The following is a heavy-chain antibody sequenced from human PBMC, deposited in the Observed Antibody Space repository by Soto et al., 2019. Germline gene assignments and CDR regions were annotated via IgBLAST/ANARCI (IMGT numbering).Heavy chain of an antibody. CDR2: IYYSGST. J-gene: IGHJ4*02. V-gene: IGHV4-59*08. D-gene: IGHD5-18*01. CDR3: ARRYGSCFDY. Sequence: PSETLSLTCTVSGGSISSYYWSWIRQPPGKGLEWIGYIYYSGSTNYNPSLKSRVTISVDTSKNQFSLKLSSVTAADMAAYYCARRYGSCFDYWGQGTLVTVSS. CDR1: GGSISSYY.